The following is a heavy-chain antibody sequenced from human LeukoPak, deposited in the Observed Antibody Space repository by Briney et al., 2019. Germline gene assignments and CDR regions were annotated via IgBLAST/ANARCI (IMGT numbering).Heavy chain of an antibody. J-gene: IGHJ4*02. CDR2: IRYDGSNI. D-gene: IGHD6-13*01. CDR1: GFTFSSYG. Sequence: GGSLRLSCAASGFTFSSYGMHWVRQAPGKGLEWVAFIRYDGSNIYYADSVKGRFTISRDNSRNTLYLQMNSLRPEDTAVYYCAKDRWTNGPAGGSSDYWGQGTLVIVSS. V-gene: IGHV3-30*02. CDR3: AKDRWTNGPAGGSSDY.